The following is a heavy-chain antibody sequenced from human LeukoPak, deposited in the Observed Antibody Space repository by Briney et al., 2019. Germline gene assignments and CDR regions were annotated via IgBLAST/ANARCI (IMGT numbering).Heavy chain of an antibody. CDR1: GFTFNNYW. CDR3: ARMLTGSYYFDY. Sequence: GGSLRLSCAASGFTFNNYWMHWVRQAPGKGRVCVSRINGDGRTTIYAGSVKGRFTISRDNAKSTLYLQMNSLRVEDTAVYYCARMLTGSYYFDYWGQGALVTVSS. D-gene: IGHD2-8*02. CDR2: INGDGRTT. V-gene: IGHV3-74*01. J-gene: IGHJ4*02.